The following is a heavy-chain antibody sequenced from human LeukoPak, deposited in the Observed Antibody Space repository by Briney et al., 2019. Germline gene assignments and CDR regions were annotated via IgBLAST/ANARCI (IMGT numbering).Heavy chain of an antibody. CDR1: GFTFSSYS. CDR2: ISSSSSYI. Sequence: GGSLRLSCAASGFTFSSYSRNWVRQAPGKGLEWVSSISSSSSYIYYADSVKGRFTISRDNAKNSLYLQMNSLRAEDTAVYYCARDHHSSGWSRGFDYWGQETLVTVSS. V-gene: IGHV3-21*01. D-gene: IGHD6-19*01. J-gene: IGHJ4*02. CDR3: ARDHHSSGWSRGFDY.